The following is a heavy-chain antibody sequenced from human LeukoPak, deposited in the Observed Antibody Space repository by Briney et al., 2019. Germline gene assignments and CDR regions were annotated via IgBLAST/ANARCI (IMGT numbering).Heavy chain of an antibody. CDR2: IYYSGST. CDR1: GGSISSGSYY. Sequence: PSQTLSLTCTVSGGSISSGSYYWSWIRQPPGKGLEWIGYIYYSGSTNYNPSLKSRVTISVDTSKNQFSLKLSSVTAADTAVYYCARALNPYYYYMDVWGKGTTVTVSS. CDR3: ARALNPYYYYMDV. J-gene: IGHJ6*03. D-gene: IGHD1-14*01. V-gene: IGHV4-61*01.